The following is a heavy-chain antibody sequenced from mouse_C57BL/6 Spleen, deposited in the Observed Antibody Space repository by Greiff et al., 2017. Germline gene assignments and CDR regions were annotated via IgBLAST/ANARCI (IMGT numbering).Heavy chain of an antibody. V-gene: IGHV3-6*01. J-gene: IGHJ4*01. D-gene: IGHD3-3*01. Sequence: EVHLVESGPGLVKPSQSLSLTCSVTGYSITSGYYWNWIRQFPGNKLEWMGYISYDGSNNYNPSLKNRISITRDTSKNQFFLKLNSVTTEDTATYYCARGGTYYAMDDWGQGTSVTVSS. CDR1: GYSITSGYY. CDR2: ISYDGSN. CDR3: ARGGTYYAMDD.